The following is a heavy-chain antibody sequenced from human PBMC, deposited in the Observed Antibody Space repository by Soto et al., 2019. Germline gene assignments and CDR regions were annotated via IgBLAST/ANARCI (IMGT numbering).Heavy chain of an antibody. Sequence: QVQLVESGGGVVQPGRSLRLSCAASGFTFSSYGMHWVRQAPGKGLEWVAVISYDGSNKYYADSVKGRFTISRDNSKNTLYLQMNSLKAEDPAVYYCAKDAGGRHDSSSPYYYYGMDVWGQGTTVTVSS. CDR2: ISYDGSNK. CDR1: GFTFSSYG. D-gene: IGHD6-6*01. V-gene: IGHV3-30*18. J-gene: IGHJ6*02. CDR3: AKDAGGRHDSSSPYYYYGMDV.